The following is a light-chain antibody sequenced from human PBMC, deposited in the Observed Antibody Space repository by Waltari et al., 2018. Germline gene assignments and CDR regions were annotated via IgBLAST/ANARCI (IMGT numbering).Light chain of an antibody. V-gene: IGKV3-11*01. CDR2: DVF. J-gene: IGKJ5*01. CDR1: QSVSGY. Sequence: IVLTQSPVTLSLSPGGRATLSCRASQSVSGYLAWYRQKPGQAPRLLIYDVFKRATGIPERFSGSGSETDFTLTISSLEPEDFGVYFCQQRSDWPPAITFGQGHDWRLN. CDR3: QQRSDWPPAIT.